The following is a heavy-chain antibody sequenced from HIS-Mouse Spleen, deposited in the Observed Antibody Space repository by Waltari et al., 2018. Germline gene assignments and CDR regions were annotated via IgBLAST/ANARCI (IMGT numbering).Heavy chain of an antibody. CDR3: ARDLELDAFDI. J-gene: IGHJ3*02. V-gene: IGHV3-74*01. CDR1: GFTFSSYW. Sequence: EVQLVESGGGLVQPGGSLSLSCSAFGFTFSSYWMHWVRQAPGKGLVWVARINSDGSSTSYADSVKGRFTISRDNAKNTLYLQMNSLRAEDTAVYYCARDLELDAFDIWGQGTMVTVSS. D-gene: IGHD1-1*01. CDR2: INSDGSST.